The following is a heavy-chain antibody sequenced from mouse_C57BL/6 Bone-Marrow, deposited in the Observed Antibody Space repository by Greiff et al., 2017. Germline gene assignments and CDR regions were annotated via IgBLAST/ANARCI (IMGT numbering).Heavy chain of an antibody. V-gene: IGHV1-26*01. CDR3: ARDCKDAMDY. CDR2: INPNNGGT. CDR1: GYTFTDYY. Sequence: EVKLQQSGPELVKPGASVKISCKASGYTFTDYYMNWVKQSHGKSLEWIGDINPNNGGTSYNQKFKGKATLTVDKSSSTAYMELRSLTSEDSAVYYCARDCKDAMDYWGQGTSVTVSS. D-gene: IGHD1-3*01. J-gene: IGHJ4*01.